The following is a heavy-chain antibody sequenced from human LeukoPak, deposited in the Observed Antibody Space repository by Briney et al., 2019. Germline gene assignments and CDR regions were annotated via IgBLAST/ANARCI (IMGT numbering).Heavy chain of an antibody. V-gene: IGHV3-23*01. CDR3: AKDLRDGSHFDY. D-gene: IGHD5-24*01. Sequence: GGSLRLSCAASGFTVSSNYMGWVRQAPGKGLEWVSAISGSGGSTYYADSVKGRFTISRDNSKNTLYLQMNSLRAEDTAVYYCAKDLRDGSHFDYWGQGTLVTVSS. CDR2: ISGSGGST. CDR1: GFTVSSNY. J-gene: IGHJ4*02.